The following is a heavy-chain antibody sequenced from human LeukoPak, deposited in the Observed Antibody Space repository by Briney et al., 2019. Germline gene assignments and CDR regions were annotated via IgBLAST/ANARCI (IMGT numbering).Heavy chain of an antibody. CDR2: INPNSGGT. J-gene: IGHJ5*02. Sequence: SVKVSCKTSGYSFTDYYMHWVRQAPGQGLEWMGWINPNSGGTSSAQKFQGRVTMTRDTSISTVYMEVSWLTSDDTAIYYCARADRLHGGPYLIGPWGQGTLVTVSS. CDR3: ARADRLHGGPYLIGP. V-gene: IGHV1-2*02. D-gene: IGHD2-21*01. CDR1: GYSFTDYY.